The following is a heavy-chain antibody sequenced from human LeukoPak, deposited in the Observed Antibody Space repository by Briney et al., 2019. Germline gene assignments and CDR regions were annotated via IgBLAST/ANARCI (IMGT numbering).Heavy chain of an antibody. J-gene: IGHJ4*02. Sequence: SETLSLTCTVSGGSISSSSYYWGWIRQPPGKGLEWIGSIYYSGSTYYNPSLKSRVTISVDTSKNQFSLKLSSVTAADTAVYYCAREDITMVRGVSNWGQGTLVTVSS. D-gene: IGHD3-10*01. CDR2: IYYSGST. V-gene: IGHV4-39*07. CDR1: GGSISSSSYY. CDR3: AREDITMVRGVSN.